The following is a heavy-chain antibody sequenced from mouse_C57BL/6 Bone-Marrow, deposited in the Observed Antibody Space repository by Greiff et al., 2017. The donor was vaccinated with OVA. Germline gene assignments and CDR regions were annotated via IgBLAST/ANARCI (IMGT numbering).Heavy chain of an antibody. D-gene: IGHD1-1*01. CDR2: ISSGGSYT. Sequence: DVKLVESGGDLVKPGGSLKLSCAASGFTFSSYGMSWVRQTPDKRLEWVATISSGGSYTYYPDSVKGRFTISRDNAKNTLYLQMSSLKSEDTAMYSCVRHGDYGSFFDYGGQGTTRTVSS. V-gene: IGHV5-6*02. CDR1: GFTFSSYG. J-gene: IGHJ2*01. CDR3: VRHGDYGSFFDY.